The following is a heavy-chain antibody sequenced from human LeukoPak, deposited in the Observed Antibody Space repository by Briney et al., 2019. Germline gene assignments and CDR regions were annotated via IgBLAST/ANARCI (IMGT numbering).Heavy chain of an antibody. D-gene: IGHD6-19*01. Sequence: SETLSLTCAVYGGSFSGYYWSWIRQPPGKGLEWIGEINHSGSTNYNPSLKSRVTISVDTSKNQFSLKLSSVTAADTAVYYCARVGYSVAGTLGDYWGQGTLVTVSS. CDR3: ARVGYSVAGTLGDY. CDR1: GGSFSGYY. V-gene: IGHV4-34*01. CDR2: INHSGST. J-gene: IGHJ4*02.